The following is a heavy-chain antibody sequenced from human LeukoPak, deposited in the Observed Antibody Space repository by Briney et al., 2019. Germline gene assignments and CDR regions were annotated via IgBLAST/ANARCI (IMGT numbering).Heavy chain of an antibody. D-gene: IGHD2-15*01. CDR2: ITGTGGR. Sequence: PGGSLRLSCAVSGFTLTNHGVSWVRQAPGKGLEWVSIITGTGGRYDVDSVKGRFILSRDNSKNTVYMQMSRLRAEEPATYYCAKDYCRDGNCPFPFLDSWGQGTLVTVSS. V-gene: IGHV3-23*01. J-gene: IGHJ4*02. CDR1: GFTLTNHG. CDR3: AKDYCRDGNCPFPFLDS.